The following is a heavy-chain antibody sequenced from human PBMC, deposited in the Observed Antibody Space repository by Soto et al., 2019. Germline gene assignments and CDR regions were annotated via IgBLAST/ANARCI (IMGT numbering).Heavy chain of an antibody. CDR3: ARVLGYQLLFEHYMDV. CDR2: ISSSSSYI. D-gene: IGHD2-2*01. V-gene: IGHV3-21*01. J-gene: IGHJ6*03. Sequence: PGGSLRLSCAASGFTFSSYSMNWVRQAPGKGLEWVSSISSSSSYIYYADSVKGRFTISRGNAKNSLYLQMNSLRAEDTAVYYCARVLGYQLLFEHYMDVWGKGTTVTVSS. CDR1: GFTFSSYS.